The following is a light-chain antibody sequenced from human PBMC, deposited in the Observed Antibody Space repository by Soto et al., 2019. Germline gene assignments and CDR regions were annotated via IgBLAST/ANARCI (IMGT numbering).Light chain of an antibody. CDR2: EVS. CDR3: SSYTSTNTGYV. J-gene: IGLJ1*01. V-gene: IGLV2-14*01. Sequence: QSVLTQPASVSGSPGQSITISCTGTSSDVGAYNYVSWYQQHPGKAPKLMIYEVSNRPSGVSNRFSGSKSGNRASLTVSGLQAEDEADYYCSSYTSTNTGYVFGTGTQLTVL. CDR1: SSDVGAYNY.